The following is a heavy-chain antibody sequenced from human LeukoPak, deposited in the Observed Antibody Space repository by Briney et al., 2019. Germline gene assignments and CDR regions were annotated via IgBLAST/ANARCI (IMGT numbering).Heavy chain of an antibody. CDR3: ARHVGQQLFYYYYGLDV. V-gene: IGHV4-39*01. Sequence: SETLSFTCTVPGGSISSSDYHWGWIRQPPGKGLEWIGSMYHSGSTYHNPSLKSRVTISVDTSNNQFSLKLNSVTAADTAVYDCARHVGQQLFYYYYGLDVWGQGTTLSVSS. D-gene: IGHD6-13*01. J-gene: IGHJ6*02. CDR2: MYHSGST. CDR1: GGSISSSDYH.